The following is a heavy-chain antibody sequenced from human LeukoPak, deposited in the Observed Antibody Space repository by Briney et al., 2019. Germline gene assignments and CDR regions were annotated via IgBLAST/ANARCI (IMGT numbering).Heavy chain of an antibody. V-gene: IGHV3-30*02. CDR3: ARILSSAWGELGY. CDR1: GFTFSSYG. Sequence: GGSLRLSCAASGFTFSSYGMHWVRQAPGKGLKWVAFIRSDGSNKYYADSVKGRFTISRDNSKNTLYLQMNSLRAEDTAVYYCARILSSAWGELGYWGQGTLVTVSS. CDR2: IRSDGSNK. D-gene: IGHD6-19*01. J-gene: IGHJ4*02.